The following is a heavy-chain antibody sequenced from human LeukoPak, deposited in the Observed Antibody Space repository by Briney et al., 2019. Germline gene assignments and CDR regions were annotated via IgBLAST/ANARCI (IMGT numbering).Heavy chain of an antibody. CDR3: TKSGHLGSYYTAYFDF. Sequence: GRSLRLSCAASGFIFSDNAMHWVRQAPGKGLEWVSGISWNADTIGYADSVKGRFTISRDSAKNTVYLQMNSLELEDTALYYCTKSGHLGSYYTAYFDFWGHGTLVTVSS. D-gene: IGHD3-10*01. J-gene: IGHJ4*01. CDR2: ISWNADTI. CDR1: GFIFSDNA. V-gene: IGHV3-9*01.